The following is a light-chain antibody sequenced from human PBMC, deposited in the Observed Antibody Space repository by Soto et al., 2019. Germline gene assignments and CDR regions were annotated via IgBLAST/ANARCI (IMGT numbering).Light chain of an antibody. Sequence: EIVLTQSPATLSLSPGERATLSCRTSQSVSSYFAWYQQKPGRAPRLLIYDASNRATGIPARFIGSGSGTAFTLTISSLEPEDFAVYYCQQRSNWPITFGQGTRPEIK. V-gene: IGKV3-11*01. CDR3: QQRSNWPIT. CDR1: QSVSSY. CDR2: DAS. J-gene: IGKJ5*01.